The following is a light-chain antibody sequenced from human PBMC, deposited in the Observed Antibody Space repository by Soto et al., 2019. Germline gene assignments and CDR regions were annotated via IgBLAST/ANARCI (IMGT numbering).Light chain of an antibody. CDR3: QQHNQWPIT. Sequence: EIVLTQSPGTLSLSPGERATLSCRASHSVSRTYLAWYQQKPGQAPRLLIYGASDRATGTPDRFSGSGSGTEFTLTINSLQSEDSAVYYCQQHNQWPITFGQGTRLEIK. CDR2: GAS. J-gene: IGKJ5*01. V-gene: IGKV3D-15*01. CDR1: HSVSRTY.